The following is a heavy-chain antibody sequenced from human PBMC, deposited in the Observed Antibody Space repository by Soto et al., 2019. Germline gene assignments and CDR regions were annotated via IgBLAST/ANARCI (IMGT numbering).Heavy chain of an antibody. Sequence: QVQLVESGGGVVQPGKSLRLSCAASGFKFRNYAIHWVRQAPGKGLEWLAVIWFDGSKKYYADSVKGGFTIYSDNSTTTVDPDMTSRTADDAGVFYCARARSMRSLDGFDPWGHGTLVTVSS. CDR2: IWFDGSKK. CDR1: GFKFRNYA. D-gene: IGHD1-1*01. CDR3: ARARSMRSLDGFDP. J-gene: IGHJ5*02. V-gene: IGHV3-33*01.